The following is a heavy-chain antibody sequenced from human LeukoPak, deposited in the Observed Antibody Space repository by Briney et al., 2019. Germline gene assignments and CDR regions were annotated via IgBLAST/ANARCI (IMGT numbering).Heavy chain of an antibody. D-gene: IGHD3-9*01. V-gene: IGHV4-59*01. Sequence: SETLSLTCTVSGASITSYYWSWIRQPPGKGLEWIGYIYYSGSTNYNPSLKSRVTISVDTSKNQFSLKLSSVTAADTAVYYCARAESFYDILTGYAYNWFDPWGQGTLVTVSS. J-gene: IGHJ5*02. CDR2: IYYSGST. CDR1: GASITSYY. CDR3: ARAESFYDILTGYAYNWFDP.